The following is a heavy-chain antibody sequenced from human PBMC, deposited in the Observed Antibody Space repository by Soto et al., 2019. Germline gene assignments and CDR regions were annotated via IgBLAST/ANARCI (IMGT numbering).Heavy chain of an antibody. CDR3: AGDQGPAR. CDR2: IKQDGSEK. V-gene: IGHV3-7*01. CDR1: GLTFSSYW. Sequence: GGSLRLSCAASGLTFSSYWMSWVRQAPGKGLEWVANIKQDGSEKYYVDSVKGRFTISRDNAKNSLYLQMNSLRAEDTAVYYCAGDQGPARWGQGTLVTVSS. J-gene: IGHJ4*02.